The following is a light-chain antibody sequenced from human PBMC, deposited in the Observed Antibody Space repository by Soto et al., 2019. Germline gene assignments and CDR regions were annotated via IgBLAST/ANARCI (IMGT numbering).Light chain of an antibody. Sequence: EIVLTQSPATLSLSPGERATLSCRASQSVSAYLAWYQQKPGQAPRLLIYAASNRATDIPARFSGSGSGTDFTLTISSLEPEDFAVYYCHHRTNWPPAISSVQGTRLEIK. CDR2: AAS. CDR1: QSVSAY. J-gene: IGKJ5*01. CDR3: HHRTNWPPAIS. V-gene: IGKV3-11*01.